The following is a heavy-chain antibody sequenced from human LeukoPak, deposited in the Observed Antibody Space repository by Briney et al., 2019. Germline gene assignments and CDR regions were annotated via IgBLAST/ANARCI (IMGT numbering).Heavy chain of an antibody. CDR3: ASYGRRYFDY. CDR1: GYTFTSYA. V-gene: IGHV1-3*01. J-gene: IGHJ4*02. CDR2: INAGNGST. Sequence: ASVKVSCKASGYTFTSYAMHWVRQAPGQRLEWMGWINAGNGSTKYSQKFQGRVTITRDTSASTAYMELSSLRSEDTAVYYCASYGRRYFDYWGQGTLVTVSS. D-gene: IGHD1-26*01.